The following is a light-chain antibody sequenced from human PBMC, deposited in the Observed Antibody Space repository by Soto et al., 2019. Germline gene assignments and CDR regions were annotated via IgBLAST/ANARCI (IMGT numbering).Light chain of an antibody. V-gene: IGLV1-47*01. Sequence: QPVLTQPPSASGTPGQRVTISCSGSSSNIGSNYVYWYQQLPGTAPKLLIYRNNQRPSGVPDRFSGSKSGTSASLAISGLRSEDEADYYCAAWDDSLSGWVXXXGTKLTVL. J-gene: IGLJ3*02. CDR1: SSNIGSNY. CDR2: RNN. CDR3: AAWDDSLSGWV.